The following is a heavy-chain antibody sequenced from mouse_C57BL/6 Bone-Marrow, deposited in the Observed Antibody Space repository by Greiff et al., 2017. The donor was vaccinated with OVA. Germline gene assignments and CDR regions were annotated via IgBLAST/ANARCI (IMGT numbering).Heavy chain of an antibody. CDR3: ARAHITTVVATDY. Sequence: VQLQQPGAELVKPGASVKLSCKASGYTFTSYWMHWVKQRPGQGLEWIGMIHPNSGSTNYNEKFKSKATLTVDKSSSTAYMQLSSLTSEDSAVYYCARAHITTVVATDYWGQGTTLTVSS. J-gene: IGHJ2*01. CDR1: GYTFTSYW. D-gene: IGHD1-1*01. CDR2: IHPNSGST. V-gene: IGHV1-64*01.